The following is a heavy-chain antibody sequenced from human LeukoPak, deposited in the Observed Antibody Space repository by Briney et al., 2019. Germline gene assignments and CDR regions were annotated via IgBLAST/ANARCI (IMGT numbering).Heavy chain of an antibody. CDR3: ARDSIVGAIIGDY. J-gene: IGHJ4*02. CDR1: GFTFSSYA. CDR2: ISYDGSNK. Sequence: PGRSPRLSCAASGFTFSSYAMHWVRQAPGKGLEWVAVISYDGSNKYYADSVKGRFTISRDNAKNLLYLQMNSLRAEDTAVYYCARDSIVGAIIGDYWGQGTLVTVSS. D-gene: IGHD1-26*01. V-gene: IGHV3-30-3*01.